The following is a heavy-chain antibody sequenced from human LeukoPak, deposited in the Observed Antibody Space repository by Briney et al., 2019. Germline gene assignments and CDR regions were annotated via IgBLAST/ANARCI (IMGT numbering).Heavy chain of an antibody. CDR1: GGSFSGYY. CDR2: INHSGST. CDR3: ARGGRSSWYRSPGWFDP. D-gene: IGHD6-13*01. V-gene: IGHV4-34*01. Sequence: SETLSLTCAVYGGSFSGYYWSWIRQPPGKGLEWIGEINHSGSTNYNPSLKGRVTISVDTSKDQFSLKLSSVTAADTAVYYCARGGRSSWYRSPGWFDPWGQGTLVTVSS. J-gene: IGHJ5*02.